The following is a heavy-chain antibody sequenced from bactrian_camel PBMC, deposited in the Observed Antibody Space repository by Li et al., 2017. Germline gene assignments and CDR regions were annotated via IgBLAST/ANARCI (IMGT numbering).Heavy chain of an antibody. V-gene: IGHV3S31*01. Sequence: DVQLVESGGGLVQPGGSLRLSCTTSEITFSTHAMSWVRQAPGKGLEWVSHIDSIGGTTDYADSVKDRFTVYRDNAKNMLYLQLNSLKIEDTAMYYCAKRPGGVMFNSTYDPCFDYWGQGTQVTVS. CDR1: EITFSTHA. CDR2: IDSIGGTT. CDR3: AKRPGGVMFNSTYDPCFDY. D-gene: IGHD3*01. J-gene: IGHJ4*01.